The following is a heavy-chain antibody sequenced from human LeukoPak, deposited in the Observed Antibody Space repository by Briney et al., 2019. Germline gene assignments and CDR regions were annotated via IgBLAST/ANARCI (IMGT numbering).Heavy chain of an antibody. CDR3: ARGNYYYFLDV. CDR1: GFTLSSHS. CDR2: ISSSSSTV. Sequence: GGALRLSCAASGFTLSSHSMYWVRQAPGRGLEWVSYISSSSSTVYYADSVKGRFTISRDNAKNSLYLQMNSVRAEDTAVYYCARGNYYYFLDVWGKGTTVTVSS. V-gene: IGHV3-48*04. J-gene: IGHJ6*03.